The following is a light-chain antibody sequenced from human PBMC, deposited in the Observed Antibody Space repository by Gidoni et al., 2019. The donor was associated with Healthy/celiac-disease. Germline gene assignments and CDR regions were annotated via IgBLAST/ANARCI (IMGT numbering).Light chain of an antibody. V-gene: IGKV3-20*01. CDR1: QSDSSRY. CDR3: QQYGSSPTLT. CDR2: GAS. Sequence: ELVLTQSPGTLSLSPGERATLSCRASQSDSSRYLAWYQQNPGKAPRLLIYGASSGSGTDFTLTISRLEPEDFAVYYCQQYGSSPTLTFGGGTKVEIK. J-gene: IGKJ4*01.